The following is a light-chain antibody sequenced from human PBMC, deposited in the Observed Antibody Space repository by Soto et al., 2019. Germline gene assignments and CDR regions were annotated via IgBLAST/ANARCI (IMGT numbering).Light chain of an antibody. Sequence: EIVMTQSPATLSVSPGERATLSCRASQSVTSNLAWYQQKPGQAPRLLIYGASTRATGVPARFSGSGSGTEVTLTISSLQSEDFAVYFCQQYNNWPLWTFGQGTKVEIE. CDR2: GAS. CDR1: QSVTSN. J-gene: IGKJ1*01. V-gene: IGKV3-15*01. CDR3: QQYNNWPLWT.